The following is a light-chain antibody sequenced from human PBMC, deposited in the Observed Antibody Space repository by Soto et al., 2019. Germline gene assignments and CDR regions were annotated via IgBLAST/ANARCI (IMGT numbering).Light chain of an antibody. CDR3: QKYNSAPQT. CDR1: QGISNY. V-gene: IGKV1-27*01. CDR2: AAS. Sequence: DIQMTQSPSAMSASVGDRVTITCRASQGISNYLAWYQQKPGKVPKLLIYAASTLQSGVPSRFSGSGSGTDFTLTISSLQPQDVETYYCQKYNSAPQTFGQGTKVDIX. J-gene: IGKJ1*01.